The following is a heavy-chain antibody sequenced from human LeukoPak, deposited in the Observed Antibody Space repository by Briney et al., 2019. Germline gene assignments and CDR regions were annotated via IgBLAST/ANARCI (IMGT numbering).Heavy chain of an antibody. V-gene: IGHV1-69*13. D-gene: IGHD2-15*01. Sequence: SVKVSCKASGGTFSSYAISWVRQAPGQGLEWMRGIIPIFGTANYAQKFQGRVTITADESTSTAYMELSSLRSEDTAVYYCARGSDYYYYGMDVWGQGTTVTVSS. CDR1: GGTFSSYA. CDR2: IIPIFGTA. J-gene: IGHJ6*02. CDR3: ARGSDYYYYGMDV.